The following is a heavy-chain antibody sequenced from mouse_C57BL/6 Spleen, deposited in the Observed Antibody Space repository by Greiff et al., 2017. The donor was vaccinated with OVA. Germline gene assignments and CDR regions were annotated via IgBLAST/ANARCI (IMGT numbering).Heavy chain of an antibody. J-gene: IGHJ2*01. CDR1: GYTFTSYW. CDR2: IHPNSGST. V-gene: IGHV1-64*01. D-gene: IGHD1-1*01. CDR3: ARSPIPTGRAFDY. Sequence: QVQLQQPGAELVKPGASVKLSCKASGYTFTSYWMHWVKQRPGQGLEWIGMIHPNSGSTNYNEKFKSKATLTVDKSSSPSYMQLSSLTSEDSAVYYCARSPIPTGRAFDYWGQGTTLTVSS.